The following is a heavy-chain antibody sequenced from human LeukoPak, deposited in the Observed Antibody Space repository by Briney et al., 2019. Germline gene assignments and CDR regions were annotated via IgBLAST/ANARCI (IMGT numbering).Heavy chain of an antibody. Sequence: PGGSLRLSCAAPGFTFYDYAMPRVRQAPGKGLWWVSGIILNIGSIGYADSVKGRFTISRDNAKNSLYLQMNSLRAEDTALYYCAKGTNDYVWGSYRLTPYYFDYWGQGTLVTVSS. CDR2: IILNIGSI. CDR1: GFTFYDYA. D-gene: IGHD3-16*02. J-gene: IGHJ4*02. CDR3: AKGTNDYVWGSYRLTPYYFDY. V-gene: IGHV3-9*01.